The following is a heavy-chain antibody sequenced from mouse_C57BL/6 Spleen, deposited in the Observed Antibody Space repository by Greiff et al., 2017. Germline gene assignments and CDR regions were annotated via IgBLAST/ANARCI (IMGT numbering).Heavy chain of an antibody. Sequence: EVQLVESEGGLVQPGSSMKLSCTASGFTFSDYYMAWVRQVPEKGLEWVANINYDGSSTYYLDSLKSRFIISRDNAKNILYLQMSSLKSEDTATYYCARRGYYGNWDYWGQGTTLTVSS. CDR2: INYDGSST. D-gene: IGHD2-1*01. CDR1: GFTFSDYY. J-gene: IGHJ2*01. V-gene: IGHV5-16*01. CDR3: ARRGYYGNWDY.